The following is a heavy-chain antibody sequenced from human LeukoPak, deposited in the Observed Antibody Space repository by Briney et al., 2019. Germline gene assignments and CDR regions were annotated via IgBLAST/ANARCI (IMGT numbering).Heavy chain of an antibody. Sequence: PGGSLRLSCAASGXTFNTYGMHWVRQAPGKGREWVAVISYDASNKNYADPVKGRFTISRDYSKNTVYLQMNSLRAEDTAVYFCAKGVGGYTIGYYFDYWGQGTPVTVSS. CDR1: GXTFNTYG. J-gene: IGHJ4*02. V-gene: IGHV3-30*18. D-gene: IGHD5-18*01. CDR2: ISYDASNK. CDR3: AKGVGGYTIGYYFDY.